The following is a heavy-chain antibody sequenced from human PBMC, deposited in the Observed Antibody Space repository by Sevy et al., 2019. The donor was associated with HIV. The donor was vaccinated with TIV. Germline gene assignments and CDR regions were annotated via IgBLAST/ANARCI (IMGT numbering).Heavy chain of an antibody. V-gene: IGHV3-30*18. D-gene: IGHD1-26*01. CDR1: GFTFSSYG. CDR3: AKDGRRGNLNPGLH. CDR2: ISYDGSKK. Sequence: GGSLRLSCAASGFTFSSYGMHWDRQAPGKGLEWVTVISYDGSKKYYADSVKGRFTISRDNSKNTIYLQMNSLRPEDTAVYYCAKDGRRGNLNPGLHWGQGTLVTVSS. J-gene: IGHJ4*02.